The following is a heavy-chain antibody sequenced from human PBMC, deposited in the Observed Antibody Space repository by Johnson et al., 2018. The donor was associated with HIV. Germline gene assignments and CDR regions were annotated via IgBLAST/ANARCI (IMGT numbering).Heavy chain of an antibody. CDR3: ARHNWNDLAFDI. J-gene: IGHJ3*02. V-gene: IGHV3-33*01. CDR2: IWYDGSNK. CDR1: GFSFSRYG. Sequence: QVQLVESGGGLVQPGGSLRLSCAASGFSFSRYGMHWVRQAPGKGLEWVAVIWYDGSNKYHADSVKGRFTISRDNYKNTVHLQMNSLRAEDTAVYYCARHNWNDLAFDIWGQGTMVTVSS. D-gene: IGHD1-20*01.